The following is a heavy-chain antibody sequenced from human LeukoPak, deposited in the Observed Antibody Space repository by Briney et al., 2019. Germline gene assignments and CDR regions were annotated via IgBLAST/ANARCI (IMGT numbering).Heavy chain of an antibody. CDR2: ISSSSYI. CDR3: AKALPPTYYDFWSGYEDQNFDY. J-gene: IGHJ4*02. V-gene: IGHV3-21*04. Sequence: GGSLRLSCVASGFTFSKSTMNWVRQAPGKGLEWVSSISSSSYIYYADSVQGRLTISRDNAKNSLFLQMNSLRAEDTAVYYCAKALPPTYYDFWSGYEDQNFDYWGQGTLVTVSS. CDR1: GFTFSKST. D-gene: IGHD3-3*01.